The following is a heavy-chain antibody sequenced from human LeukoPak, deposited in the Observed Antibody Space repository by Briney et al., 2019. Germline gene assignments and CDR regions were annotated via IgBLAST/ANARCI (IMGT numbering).Heavy chain of an antibody. D-gene: IGHD3-16*01. CDR2: INHSGST. Sequence: PSETLSLTCAVYGGSFSAYFWTWIRQPPGKGLEWIGEINHSGSTNYNPSLKSRVTISVDTSKNQFSLKLSSVTAADTAVYYCARSDYVWGTLGLWGQGTLVTVSS. CDR1: GGSFSAYF. V-gene: IGHV4-34*01. J-gene: IGHJ4*02. CDR3: ARSDYVWGTLGL.